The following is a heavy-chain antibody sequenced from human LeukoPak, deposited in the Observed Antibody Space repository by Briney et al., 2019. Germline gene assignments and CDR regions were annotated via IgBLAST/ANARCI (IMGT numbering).Heavy chain of an antibody. CDR1: GFTFSNYG. CDR2: IGSDGTKR. V-gene: IGHV3-30*02. D-gene: IGHD5-12*01. CDR3: AKGQHIVTTISQEGFEY. Sequence: GGSLRLSCVASGFTFSNYGMHWVRQSPGKGLDWVAFIGSDGTKRYSADSVKGRFTISRDNFRNTLYLQMNSLKTEDTAVYYCAKGQHIVTTISQEGFEYWGQGTLVTVST. J-gene: IGHJ4*02.